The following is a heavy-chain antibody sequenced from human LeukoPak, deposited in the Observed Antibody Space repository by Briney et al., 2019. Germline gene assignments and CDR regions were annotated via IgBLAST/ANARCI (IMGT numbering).Heavy chain of an antibody. Sequence: PSETLSLTCTVSGGSISRSSYYWGWIRQPPGKGLEWIGTVFYSGTTNDNPSLKSRVTISVDTSENQFSLKLSSVTAADTAMYYCARHASGSYYAFDYWGQGTLVTVSS. CDR1: GGSISRSSYY. D-gene: IGHD1-26*01. V-gene: IGHV4-39*01. CDR2: VFYSGTT. CDR3: ARHASGSYYAFDY. J-gene: IGHJ4*02.